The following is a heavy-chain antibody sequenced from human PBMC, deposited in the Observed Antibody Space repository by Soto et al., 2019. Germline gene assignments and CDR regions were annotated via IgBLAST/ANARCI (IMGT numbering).Heavy chain of an antibody. CDR3: VRGGGGGLFDP. V-gene: IGHV3-11*06. Sequence: GGSLRVSCQRSRSTFSAYYMSWIRHSPGKCLERISYISPERRYPSYADSFKGRFTISRENARRSLSLQMNSLKVDDTAIYYCVRGGGGGLFDPWGQGSMVTVS. CDR1: RSTFSAYY. D-gene: IGHD2-15*01. J-gene: IGHJ5*02. CDR2: ISPERRYP.